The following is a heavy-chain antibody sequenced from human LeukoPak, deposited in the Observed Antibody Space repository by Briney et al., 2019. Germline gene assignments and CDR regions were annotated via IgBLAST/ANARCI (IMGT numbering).Heavy chain of an antibody. CDR2: INQDGSEK. CDR1: GFTLSNYW. CDR3: AKDILEAGLFFDY. V-gene: IGHV3-7*03. D-gene: IGHD6-13*01. Sequence: GGSLRLSCAGYGFTLSNYWMNWVRQAPGKGLEWVANINQDGSEKYYVDSVKGRFTISRDSARNSLYLQMNGLRAEDTAVYYCAKDILEAGLFFDYWGQGTLVTVSS. J-gene: IGHJ4*02.